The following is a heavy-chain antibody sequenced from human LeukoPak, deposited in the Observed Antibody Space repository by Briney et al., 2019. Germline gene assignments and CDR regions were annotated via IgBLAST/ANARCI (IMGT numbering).Heavy chain of an antibody. CDR2: ITSSSSYI. CDR1: GFTLNDHL. J-gene: IGHJ6*02. CDR3: AREGTAVAGYGMDV. V-gene: IGHV3-21*06. D-gene: IGHD6-19*01. Sequence: GGSLRLSCAASGFTLNDHLMDWVRQAPGKGLEWVSFITSSSSYIHYADSVKGRFTISRDNAKNSLYLQMNSLRAEDTAVYYCAREGTAVAGYGMDVWGQGTTVTVSS.